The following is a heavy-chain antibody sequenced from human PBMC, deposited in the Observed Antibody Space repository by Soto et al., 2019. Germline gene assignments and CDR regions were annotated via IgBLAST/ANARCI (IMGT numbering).Heavy chain of an antibody. V-gene: IGHV3-23*01. Sequence: PVGSLILSCAASGFTFSSYAMSWVRQAPGKGLEWVSAISGSGGSTYYADSVKGRFTISRDNSKNTLYLQMNSLRAEDTAVYYCAKDSMGISSFDYWGQGTLVTVSS. CDR1: GFTFSSYA. D-gene: IGHD3-10*01. CDR3: AKDSMGISSFDY. J-gene: IGHJ4*02. CDR2: ISGSGGST.